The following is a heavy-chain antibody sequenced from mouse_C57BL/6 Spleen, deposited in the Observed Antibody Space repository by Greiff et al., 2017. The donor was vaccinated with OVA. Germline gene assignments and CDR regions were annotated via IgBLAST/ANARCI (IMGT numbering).Heavy chain of an antibody. J-gene: IGHJ2*01. CDR2: INPNNGGT. Sequence: EVQLQQSGPELVKPGASVKIPCKASGYTFTDYNMDWVKQSHGKSLEWIGDINPNNGGTIYNQKFKGKATLTVDKSSSTAYMELRSLTSEDTAVYYCARSASSGYRSYFDYWGQGTTLTVSS. CDR3: ARSASSGYRSYFDY. CDR1: GYTFTDYN. V-gene: IGHV1-18*01. D-gene: IGHD3-2*02.